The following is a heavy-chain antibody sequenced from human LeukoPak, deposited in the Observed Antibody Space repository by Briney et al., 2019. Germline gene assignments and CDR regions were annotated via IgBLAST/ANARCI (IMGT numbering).Heavy chain of an antibody. D-gene: IGHD4-17*01. J-gene: IGHJ4*02. CDR1: GGSISSGGYY. Sequence: SSETLSHTCTVSGGSISSGGYYWSWIRQHPGKGLEWIGYIYYSGSTNYNPSLKSRVTISVDASKNQFSLKLSSVTAADTAVYYCARGMGPKNYGDRGNGVYYFDYWGQGTLVTVSS. CDR3: ARGMGPKNYGDRGNGVYYFDY. CDR2: IYYSGST. V-gene: IGHV4-31*03.